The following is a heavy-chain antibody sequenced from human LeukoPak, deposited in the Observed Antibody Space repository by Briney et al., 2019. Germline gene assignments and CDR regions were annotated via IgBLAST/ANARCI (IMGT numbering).Heavy chain of an antibody. J-gene: IGHJ4*02. D-gene: IGHD5-24*01. V-gene: IGHV4-59*01. CDR1: GGSMNSYY. CDR2: IYYLGST. CDR3: ARLSRDGYNYWDY. Sequence: PSETLSLTCTVSGGSMNSYYWSWVRQPPGKGLEWIAYIYYLGSTSYSPSLKSRVTISVDTSKNQFSLKLSSVTAADTAVYYCARLSRDGYNYWDYWGQGTLVTVSS.